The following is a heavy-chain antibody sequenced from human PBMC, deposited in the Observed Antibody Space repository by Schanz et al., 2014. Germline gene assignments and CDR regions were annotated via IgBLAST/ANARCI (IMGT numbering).Heavy chain of an antibody. V-gene: IGHV3-15*04. Sequence: EVRLVESGGGLVEPGGSLRLSCSGSGFTFSEVYMSWVRQAPGKGLEWVGRIENNANGATTDYAAPVKGRFTVSRDDSRNTLYLQMNTLRTDDTALYYCTTFNNRDALYIWGQGTMGSVSS. CDR1: GFTFSEVY. CDR2: IENNANGATT. CDR3: TTFNNRDALYI. D-gene: IGHD1-20*01. J-gene: IGHJ3*02.